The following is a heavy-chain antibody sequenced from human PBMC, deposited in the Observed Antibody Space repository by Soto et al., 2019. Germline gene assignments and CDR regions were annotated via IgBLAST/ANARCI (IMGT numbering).Heavy chain of an antibody. D-gene: IGHD1-20*01. J-gene: IGHJ6*02. CDR3: AIWSNWNPLYYRGMDV. CDR1: GGAFTNYS. V-gene: IGHV1-69*06. CDR2: IIPLHNTS. Sequence: QVQLLQSGAEVKKPGSSVKVSCKVSGGAFTNYSLNWVRHAPGQGLEWLGGIIPLHNTSNYSLKLLGRGSSTADISSTTVYLHLSGLTSDDTATYYCAIWSNWNPLYYRGMDVWGQGTTVTVSS.